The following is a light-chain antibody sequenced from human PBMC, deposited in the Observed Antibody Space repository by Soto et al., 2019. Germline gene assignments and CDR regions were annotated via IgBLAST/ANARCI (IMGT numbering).Light chain of an antibody. CDR2: EVN. CDR3: SSYSSTSTPYV. J-gene: IGLJ1*01. Sequence: QSALTQPASVSGSPGQSITISCTGTSSDVGSHNYVSWYQQHPGKAPKLIIFEVNSRSSGVSNRFSGSKSGSAASLTISGLQAEDEADYYCSSYSSTSTPYVFGGGTKVTVL. CDR1: SSDVGSHNY. V-gene: IGLV2-14*01.